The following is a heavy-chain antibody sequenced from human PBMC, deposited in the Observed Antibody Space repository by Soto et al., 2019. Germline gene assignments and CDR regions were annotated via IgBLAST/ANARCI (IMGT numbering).Heavy chain of an antibody. V-gene: IGHV4-30-4*01. D-gene: IGHD3-10*01. CDR1: GGSISSGYYY. Sequence: QVQLQESGPGLVKPSQTLSLTCSVSGGSISSGYYYWSWIRQPSGKGLEWIGYIYYSGSTYYNPSLKRRVTMSVDTSKNQFSLQLNSVTAGDTAVYYCARGILRSGSTYGMDVWGQGTTVTVSS. J-gene: IGHJ6*02. CDR3: ARGILRSGSTYGMDV. CDR2: IYYSGST.